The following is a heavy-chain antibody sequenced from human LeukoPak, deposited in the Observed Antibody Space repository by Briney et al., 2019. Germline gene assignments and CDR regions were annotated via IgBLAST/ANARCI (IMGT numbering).Heavy chain of an antibody. CDR1: GYSISSGYY. CDR2: IYHSGST. J-gene: IGHJ5*02. D-gene: IGHD3-9*01. Sequence: PSETLSLTCTVSGYSISSGYYWGWIRQPPGKGLEWIGNIYHSGSTNYNPSLKSRVTISVDTSKNQFSLKLSSVTAADTAVYYCARRRRVLRYFDWSHGPWFDPWGQGTLVTVSS. V-gene: IGHV4-38-2*02. CDR3: ARRRRVLRYFDWSHGPWFDP.